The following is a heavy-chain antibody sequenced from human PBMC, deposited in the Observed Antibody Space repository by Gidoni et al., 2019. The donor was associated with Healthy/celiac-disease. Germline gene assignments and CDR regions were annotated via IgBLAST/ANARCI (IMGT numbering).Heavy chain of an antibody. D-gene: IGHD6-19*01. V-gene: IGHV3-48*01. J-gene: IGHJ4*02. CDR3: AREPLGYSSGWYYFDY. Sequence: VPLVASGGGLVQPGASLRLSCPASGFTFSSYSMNWVRQAPGKGLEWVAYISSSSSTIYYADSVKGRLTISRDNAKTSLYLQMNSLTVEDTAVYYCAREPLGYSSGWYYFDYWGQGTLVTVSS. CDR2: ISSSSSTI. CDR1: GFTFSSYS.